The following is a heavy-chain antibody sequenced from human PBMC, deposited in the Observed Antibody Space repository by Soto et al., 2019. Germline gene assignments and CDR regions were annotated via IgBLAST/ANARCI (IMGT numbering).Heavy chain of an antibody. CDR2: IYHSATTKYNPPYTGST. J-gene: IGHJ2*01. CDR1: GVSINNYH. CDR3: ATDSGYTNWFFDL. V-gene: IGHV4-59*01. Sequence: QVQLQESGPGLVKPSETLSLTCTVSGVSINNYHWSWIRQSPGKALEWIGYIYHSATTKYNPPYTGSTNYNPSLKSRVTISVDTSKNQFSLKLTSVTAADTAVYFCATDSGYTNWFFDLWGRGTLVTVS. D-gene: IGHD3-22*01.